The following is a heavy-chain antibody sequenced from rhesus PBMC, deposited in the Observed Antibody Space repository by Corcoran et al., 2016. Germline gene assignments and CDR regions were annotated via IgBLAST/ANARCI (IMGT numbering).Heavy chain of an antibody. Sequence: QVQLQESGPGLVKPSETLSLTCVVSGGSISRNYWSGSPSPPGKGLVGIGRISGSGGSTDYHPSLKSRVTISTDTSKNQFSRMLSSVTAAATAVYYCARDTVDNFDYWGQGVLVTVSS. CDR1: GGSISRNY. V-gene: IGHV4-173*01. D-gene: IGHD5-24*01. CDR3: ARDTVDNFDY. CDR2: ISGSGGST. J-gene: IGHJ4*01.